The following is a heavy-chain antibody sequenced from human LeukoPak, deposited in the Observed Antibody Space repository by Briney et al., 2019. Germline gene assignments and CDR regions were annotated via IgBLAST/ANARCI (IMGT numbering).Heavy chain of an antibody. CDR1: GFTVSSNY. Sequence: GGSLRLSCATSGFTVSSNYMSWVRQAPGKGLEWVSIIYSGGGGTTYYADSVEGRFTISRDDSKNTLFLQMNSLRAEDTAVYYCARDGGARRFDHWGQGTLVTVSS. D-gene: IGHD3-10*01. V-gene: IGHV3-66*02. J-gene: IGHJ4*02. CDR2: IYSGGGGTT. CDR3: ARDGGARRFDH.